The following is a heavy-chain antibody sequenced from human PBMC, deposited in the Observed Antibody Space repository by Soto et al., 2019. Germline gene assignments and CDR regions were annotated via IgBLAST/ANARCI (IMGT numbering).Heavy chain of an antibody. Sequence: QVQLQESGPGLVRPSGTLSLTCAVSGDSINSNYCWTWVRQPPGKGLEWIAEIYSSGGTSYNPTLKSRVTISMDKSKTQFSLTLTTVTAADTAMYYCARDTGWGLGYWGQGTLVTVSS. CDR3: ARDTGWGLGY. CDR2: IYSSGGT. J-gene: IGHJ4*02. D-gene: IGHD6-19*01. CDR1: GDSINSNYC. V-gene: IGHV4-4*02.